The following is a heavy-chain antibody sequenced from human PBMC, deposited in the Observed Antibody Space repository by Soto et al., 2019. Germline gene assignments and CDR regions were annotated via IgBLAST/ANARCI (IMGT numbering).Heavy chain of an antibody. D-gene: IGHD6-19*01. J-gene: IGHJ4*02. CDR2: VSGSGSSR. V-gene: IGHV3-23*01. Sequence: GGSLRLSCAASGLTFSGYAMSWVRQAPGRGLEWVPTVSGSGSSRYYADSVNGRFTISRDNSKNTLYLQMNSLRAEDTAVYYCAGGSGWLFDSWGQGTPVTVSS. CDR3: AGGSGWLFDS. CDR1: GLTFSGYA.